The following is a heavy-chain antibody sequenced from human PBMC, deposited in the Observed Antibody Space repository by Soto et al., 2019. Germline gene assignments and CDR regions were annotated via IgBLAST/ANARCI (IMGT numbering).Heavy chain of an antibody. CDR2: INSDGSST. J-gene: IGHJ4*02. CDR3: AKAGFWSGPIDY. Sequence: PGGSLRLSCAASGFTFSSYWMHWVRQAPGKGLVWVSRINSDGSSTSYADSVKGRFTISRDNAKNTLYLQMNSLRAEDTALYYCAKAGFWSGPIDYWGQGTLVTVSS. D-gene: IGHD3-3*01. CDR1: GFTFSSYW. V-gene: IGHV3-74*01.